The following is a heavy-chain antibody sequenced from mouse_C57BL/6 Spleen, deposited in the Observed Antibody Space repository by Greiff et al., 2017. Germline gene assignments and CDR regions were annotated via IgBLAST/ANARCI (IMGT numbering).Heavy chain of an antibody. Sequence: DVQLVESGPGLVKPSQSLSLTCSVTGYSITSGYYWNWIRQFPGNKLEWMGYISYDGSNNYNPSLKNRISITRDTSKNQFFLKLNSVTTEDTATYYCARVNYYGSSYFDYWGQGTTLTVSA. J-gene: IGHJ2*01. CDR3: ARVNYYGSSYFDY. D-gene: IGHD1-1*01. V-gene: IGHV3-6*01. CDR2: ISYDGSN. CDR1: GYSITSGYY.